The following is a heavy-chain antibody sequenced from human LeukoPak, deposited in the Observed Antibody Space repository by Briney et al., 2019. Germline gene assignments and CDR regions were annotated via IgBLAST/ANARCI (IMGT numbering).Heavy chain of an antibody. CDR2: IYYSGST. CDR3: ARSTFGGVIAYYFDY. V-gene: IGHV4-30-4*01. J-gene: IGHJ4*02. D-gene: IGHD3-16*02. CDR1: GGSISSGDYY. Sequence: PSETLSLTCTVSGGSISSGDYYWSWIRQPPGKGLERIGYIYYSGSTYYNPSLKSRVTISVDTSKNQFSLKLSSVTAADTAVYYCARSTFGGVIAYYFDYWGQGTLVTVSS.